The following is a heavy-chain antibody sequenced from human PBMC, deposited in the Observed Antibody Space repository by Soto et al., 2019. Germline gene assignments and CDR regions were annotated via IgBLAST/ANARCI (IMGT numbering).Heavy chain of an antibody. D-gene: IGHD3-22*01. V-gene: IGHV4-59*12. CDR3: ARGADSSGSVDY. CDR1: GGSISSYY. J-gene: IGHJ4*02. Sequence: SETLSLTCTVSGGSISSYYWSWIRQPPGKGLEWIGYIYHSGSTHYNPSLKSRVTISVDRSKNQFSLKLSSVTAADTAVYYCARGADSSGSVDYWGQGTLVTVSS. CDR2: IYHSGST.